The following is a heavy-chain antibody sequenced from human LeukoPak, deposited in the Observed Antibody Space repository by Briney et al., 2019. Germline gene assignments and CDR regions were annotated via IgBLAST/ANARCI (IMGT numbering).Heavy chain of an antibody. D-gene: IGHD3-22*01. J-gene: IGHJ4*02. Sequence: SETLSLTCTVSGGSISSYYWSWIRQPPGKGLEWIGYTYYSGSTNYNPSLKSRVTISVDTSKNQFSLKLSSVTAADTAVYYCARSVYYYDSSGITGHFDYWGQGTLVTVSS. CDR2: TYYSGST. V-gene: IGHV4-59*01. CDR3: ARSVYYYDSSGITGHFDY. CDR1: GGSISSYY.